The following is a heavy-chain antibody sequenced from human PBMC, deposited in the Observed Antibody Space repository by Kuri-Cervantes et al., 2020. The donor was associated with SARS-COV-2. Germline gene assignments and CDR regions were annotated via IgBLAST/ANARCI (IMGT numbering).Heavy chain of an antibody. CDR1: GYTFTSYA. Sequence: ASVKVSCKASGYTFTSYAMHWVRQAPGQRLEWMGWINAGNGNTKYSQKFQGRVTMTRDTSISTAYMELSSLRSEDTAVYYCARGHSGSYSGQTPYWGQGTLVTVSS. CDR2: INAGNGNT. V-gene: IGHV1-3*01. D-gene: IGHD1-26*01. J-gene: IGHJ4*02. CDR3: ARGHSGSYSGQTPY.